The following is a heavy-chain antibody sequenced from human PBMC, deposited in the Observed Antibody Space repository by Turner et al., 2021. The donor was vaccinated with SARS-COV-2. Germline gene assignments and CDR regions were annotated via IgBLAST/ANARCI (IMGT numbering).Heavy chain of an antibody. Sequence: QVQLVESGGGVGQPGRSLRLSCAASGFTFSSYVMDWVRQAPGKGLEWVAVISYDGSNKNYADSVKGPFTISRDSSKNTLYLQMNSLRAEYTAGYYCAGDSGDFDYWGQGTLVTVSS. J-gene: IGHJ4*02. V-gene: IGHV3-30-3*01. CDR3: AGDSGDFDY. CDR2: ISYDGSNK. CDR1: GFTFSSYV. D-gene: IGHD3-10*01.